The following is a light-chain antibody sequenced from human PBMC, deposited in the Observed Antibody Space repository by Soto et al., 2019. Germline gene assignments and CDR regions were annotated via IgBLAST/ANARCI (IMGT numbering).Light chain of an antibody. Sequence: DIQMTQSPSTLSASVGGRVTITCRASQSVGTWVAWYQQKPGKAPKLLIYGASSLQSGVPSRFSGSGSGTEFSLSITGLQPDDFATYYCQYYRGLSSFGPGTKVDIK. CDR3: QYYRGLSS. CDR2: GAS. J-gene: IGKJ3*01. V-gene: IGKV1-5*01. CDR1: QSVGTW.